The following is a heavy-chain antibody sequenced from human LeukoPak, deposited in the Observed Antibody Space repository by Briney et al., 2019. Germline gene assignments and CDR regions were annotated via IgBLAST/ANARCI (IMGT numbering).Heavy chain of an antibody. V-gene: IGHV1-18*01. CDR2: ISTYNANT. CDR1: GYTFTNYG. Sequence: ASVKVSCKASGYTFTNYGISWVRQAPGQGLEWMGWISTYNANTNYAQKFQGRVTMTTDTSTSTVYMELRSLRSDDTAVYYCARTYYDDSSGYENWFDPWGQGTLVTVSS. CDR3: ARTYYDDSSGYENWFDP. D-gene: IGHD3-22*01. J-gene: IGHJ5*02.